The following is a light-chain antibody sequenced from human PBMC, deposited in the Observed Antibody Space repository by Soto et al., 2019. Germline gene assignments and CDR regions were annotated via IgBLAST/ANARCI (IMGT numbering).Light chain of an antibody. CDR1: SIDVGGYNY. CDR3: CSYAGSYTFGYV. CDR2: DVS. J-gene: IGLJ1*01. V-gene: IGLV2-11*01. Sequence: QSALTQPRSVSGSPGQSVTISCTGTSIDVGGYNYVSWYQQHPGKAPKLMIYDVSKRPSGVPDRFSGSKSGNTASLTISGLQAEDEADYYCCSYAGSYTFGYVFGTGTKLTVL.